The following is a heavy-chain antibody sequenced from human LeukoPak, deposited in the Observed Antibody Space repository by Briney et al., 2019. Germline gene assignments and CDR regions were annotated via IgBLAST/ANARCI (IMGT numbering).Heavy chain of an antibody. V-gene: IGHV1-2*02. CDR3: ARANSGSYYSVVDY. CDR2: INPNSGGT. D-gene: IGHD3-10*01. CDR1: GYTFTAYY. Sequence: GASVKVSCKASGYTFTAYYMHWVRQAPGQRLEWMGWINPNSGGTNYAQKFQGRVTMTRDTSISTAYMELSGLRSDDTAVYYCARANSGSYYSVVDYWGQGTLVTVSS. J-gene: IGHJ4*02.